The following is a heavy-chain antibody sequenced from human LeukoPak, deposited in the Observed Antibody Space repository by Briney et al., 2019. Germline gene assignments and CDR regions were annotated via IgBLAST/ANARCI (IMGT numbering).Heavy chain of an antibody. V-gene: IGHV3-21*01. CDR1: GFTFSSYS. CDR3: ARVDYYGSGSADY. Sequence: PGGSLRLSCATSGFTFSSYSMNWVRQAPGKGLEWVSSISSSSSYIYYADSVKGRFTISRDNAKNSLYLQMNSLRAEDTAVYYCARVDYYGSGSADYWGQGTLVTVSS. J-gene: IGHJ4*02. CDR2: ISSSSSYI. D-gene: IGHD3-10*01.